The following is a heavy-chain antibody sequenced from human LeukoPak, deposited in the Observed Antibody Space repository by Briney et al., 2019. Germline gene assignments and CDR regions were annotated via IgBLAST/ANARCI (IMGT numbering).Heavy chain of an antibody. Sequence: WASVKVSCTASGGTLSSYAISWVRQAPGPGLEWMGRIITIISIANYAQKFQGRVTITADKSTSTAYMELSSLRSEDTAVYYCAGDTRITMVRGVIKSYYVDYWGQGTLVTVSS. CDR3: AGDTRITMVRGVIKSYYVDY. D-gene: IGHD3-10*01. V-gene: IGHV1-69*04. CDR1: GGTLSSYA. J-gene: IGHJ4*02. CDR2: IITIISIA.